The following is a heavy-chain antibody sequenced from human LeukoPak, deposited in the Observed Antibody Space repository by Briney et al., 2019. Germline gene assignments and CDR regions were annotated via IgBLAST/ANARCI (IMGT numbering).Heavy chain of an antibody. CDR1: GFTFSSYA. D-gene: IGHD7-27*01. J-gene: IGHJ6*02. CDR3: AKDLLGSYYYYGMDV. V-gene: IGHV3-23*01. Sequence: PGGSLRLSCAASGFTFSSYAMSWVRQAPGKGLEWASAISGSGGSTYYADSVKGRFTISRDNSKNTLYLQMNSLRAEDTAVYYCAKDLLGSYYYYGMDVWGQGTTVTVSS. CDR2: ISGSGGST.